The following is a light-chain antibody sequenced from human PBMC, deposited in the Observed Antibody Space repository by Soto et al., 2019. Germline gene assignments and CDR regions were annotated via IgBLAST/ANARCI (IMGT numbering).Light chain of an antibody. CDR1: SSDICSHNS. V-gene: IGLV2-14*01. Sequence: QSVLTQIASVSGSPGQSITISCSGTSSDICSHNSVSWYQQHPGKAPKLLLYDVKNRPSGVSYRFSGSKSGNTASLTISGLQAEDEADYYCSSFTGTTTLVVFGGGTKLTVL. CDR2: DVK. J-gene: IGLJ2*01. CDR3: SSFTGTTTLVV.